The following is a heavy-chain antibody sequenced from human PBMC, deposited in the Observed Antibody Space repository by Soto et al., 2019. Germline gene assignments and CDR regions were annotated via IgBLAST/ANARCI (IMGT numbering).Heavy chain of an antibody. CDR2: IYHSGST. Sequence: SETLSLTCAVPGGSISSSNWWSWVRQPPGKGLEWIGEIYHSGSTNYNPSLKSRVTISVDKSKNQFSLKLSSVTAADTAVYYCARWTYCGGDCYWLDFWGQGTLVTVS. V-gene: IGHV4-4*02. J-gene: IGHJ4*02. CDR3: ARWTYCGGDCYWLDF. D-gene: IGHD2-21*02. CDR1: GGSISSSNW.